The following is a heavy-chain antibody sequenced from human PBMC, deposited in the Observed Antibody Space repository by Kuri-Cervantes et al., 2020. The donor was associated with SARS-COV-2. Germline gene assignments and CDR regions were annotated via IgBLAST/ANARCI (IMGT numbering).Heavy chain of an antibody. Sequence: GGSLRLSCAASGFTFSSYAMHWVRQAPGKGLEWVAVISYDGSNKYYADSVKGRFTISRDIAKNSLYLHMNTLRAEDTAVYYCARPPYYYYYMDVWGKGTTVTVSS. J-gene: IGHJ6*03. CDR3: ARPPYYYYYMDV. CDR1: GFTFSSYA. V-gene: IGHV3-30-3*01. CDR2: ISYDGSNK.